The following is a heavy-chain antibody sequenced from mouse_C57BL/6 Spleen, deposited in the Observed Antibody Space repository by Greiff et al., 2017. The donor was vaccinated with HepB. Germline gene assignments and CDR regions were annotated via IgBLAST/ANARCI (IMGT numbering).Heavy chain of an antibody. Sequence: EVQVVESGPELVKPGASVKIPCKASGYTFTDYNMDWVKQSHGKSLEWIGDINPNNGGTIYNQKFKGKATLTVDKSSSTAYMELRSLTSEDTAVYYCARRDSNYAMDYWGQGTSVTVSS. CDR2: INPNNGGT. J-gene: IGHJ4*01. CDR3: ARRDSNYAMDY. V-gene: IGHV1-18*01. D-gene: IGHD2-5*01. CDR1: GYTFTDYN.